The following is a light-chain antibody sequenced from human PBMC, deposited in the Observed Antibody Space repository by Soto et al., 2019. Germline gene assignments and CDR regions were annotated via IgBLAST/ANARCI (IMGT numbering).Light chain of an antibody. V-gene: IGLV2-18*02. CDR2: EVS. CDR1: SSDVGSYSR. CDR3: SSYTSSNTNV. J-gene: IGLJ1*01. Sequence: QSALTQPPSVSGSPGQSVTISCTGTSSDVGSYSRVSWYQQPPGTAPKLMIYEVSNRPSGVPDRFSGSKSGNTASLTISGLQPEAEADYSCSSYTSSNTNVFGPGTKLTVL.